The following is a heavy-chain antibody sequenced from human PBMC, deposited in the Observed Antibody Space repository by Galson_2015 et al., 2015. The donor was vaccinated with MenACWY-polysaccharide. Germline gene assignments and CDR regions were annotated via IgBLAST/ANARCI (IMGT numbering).Heavy chain of an antibody. Sequence: IYYSGSTYYNPSLKSRVTISVDTSKNQFSLKLSSVTAADTAVYYCARSLGWIPYGMDVWGQGTTVTVSS. D-gene: IGHD5-18*01. V-gene: IGHV4-30-4*01. CDR3: ARSLGWIPYGMDV. CDR2: IYYSGST. J-gene: IGHJ6*02.